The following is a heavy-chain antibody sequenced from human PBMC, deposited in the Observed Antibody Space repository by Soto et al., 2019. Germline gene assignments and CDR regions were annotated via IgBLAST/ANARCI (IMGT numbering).Heavy chain of an antibody. J-gene: IGHJ4*02. Sequence: GGSLRLSCAASGFTFSSYAMSWVRQAPGKGLEWVSAISGSGGSTYYADSVKGRFTISRDNSKNTPYLQMNSLRAEDTAVYYCAKDRGVYIVVVPAATSYFDYWGQGTLVTVSS. CDR1: GFTFSSYA. CDR2: ISGSGGST. CDR3: AKDRGVYIVVVPAATSYFDY. D-gene: IGHD2-2*01. V-gene: IGHV3-23*01.